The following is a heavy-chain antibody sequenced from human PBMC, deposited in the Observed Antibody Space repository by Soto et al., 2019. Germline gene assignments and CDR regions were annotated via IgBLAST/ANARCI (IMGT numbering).Heavy chain of an antibody. CDR2: IYTSGST. CDR3: ARTVGAAYYFEC. Sequence: PSVTLSLSCRGCDGSTSRDNYLIWIRPPAGKGLEWIGRIYTSGSTNYNPSLKSRVSMSIDTSNNHFSLNLKSVTAADTAGYYCARTVGAAYYFECWGQRECVTVSA. V-gene: IGHV4-4*07. D-gene: IGHD1-26*01. J-gene: IGHJ4*02. CDR1: DGSTSRDNY.